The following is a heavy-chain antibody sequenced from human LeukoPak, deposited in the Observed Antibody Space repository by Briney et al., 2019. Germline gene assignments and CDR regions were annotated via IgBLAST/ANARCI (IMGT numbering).Heavy chain of an antibody. CDR2: IYYSGST. CDR1: GDSISSSSYY. V-gene: IGHV4-39*01. J-gene: IGHJ4*02. CDR3: ARPHGGYYGSGSYYNEGDY. Sequence: SETLSLTCTVSGDSISSSSYYWGWIRQPPGKGLEWIGSIYYSGSTYYNPSLKSRVTISVDTSKNQFSLKLSSVTAPDTAVYYCARPHGGYYGSGSYYNEGDYWGQGTLVTVSS. D-gene: IGHD3-10*01.